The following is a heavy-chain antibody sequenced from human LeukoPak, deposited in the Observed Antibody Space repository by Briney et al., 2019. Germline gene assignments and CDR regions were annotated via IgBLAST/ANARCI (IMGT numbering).Heavy chain of an antibody. V-gene: IGHV4-38-2*02. CDR1: GYSIGRGYH. J-gene: IGHJ4*02. Sequence: SETLSLTCTVSGYSIGRGYHWGWIRQPPGKGLEWIGGIHHSGSTYYNTSLRSRVTISLDTPKNQFSLKLTSVTAADTAVYYCARIDWVFDYWGKGILVTVSS. CDR3: ARIDWVFDY. CDR2: IHHSGST. D-gene: IGHD3-9*01.